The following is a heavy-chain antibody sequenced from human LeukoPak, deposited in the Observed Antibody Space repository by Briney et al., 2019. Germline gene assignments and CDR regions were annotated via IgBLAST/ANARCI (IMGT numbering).Heavy chain of an antibody. CDR2: ISDSGNST. J-gene: IGHJ4*02. Sequence: GGSLRLSCAASGFTFSSYAMSWVRQAPGKGLEWVSAISDSGNSTHYADSVKGRFTISRDNSKNTLYLQMNSLRAEDTAVYYCAKTLVTVSEDYFDYWGQGTLVTVSS. CDR3: AKTLVTVSEDYFDY. CDR1: GFTFSSYA. V-gene: IGHV3-23*01. D-gene: IGHD4-17*01.